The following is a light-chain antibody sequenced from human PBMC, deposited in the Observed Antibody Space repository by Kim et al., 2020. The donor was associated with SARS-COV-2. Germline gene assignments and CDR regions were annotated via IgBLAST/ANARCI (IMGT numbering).Light chain of an antibody. V-gene: IGLV2-8*01. CDR2: EVS. Sequence: GQSVTISCTGTISAVGCYNYVSWYQQHPGKAPKLMIYEVSKRPSGVPDRFSGSKSGNTASLTVSGLQAEDEADYYCSSYAGSNSAVFGTGTKVTVL. CDR3: SSYAGSNSAV. CDR1: ISAVGCYNY. J-gene: IGLJ1*01.